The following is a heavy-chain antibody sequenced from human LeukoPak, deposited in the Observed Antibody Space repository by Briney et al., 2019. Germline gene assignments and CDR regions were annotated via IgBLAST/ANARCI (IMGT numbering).Heavy chain of an antibody. Sequence: GESLKISCKGSGYTFTSYCLGWVRQMPGKGLEWMGIIHPGDSKTTYSPSFQGQVTISADKSSTSAYLQWSSLKASDTAMYYCARLGACLRGDYWGQGTLVTVSS. D-gene: IGHD3-10*01. CDR3: ARLGACLRGDY. V-gene: IGHV5-51*01. CDR1: GYTFTSYC. J-gene: IGHJ4*02. CDR2: IHPGDSKT.